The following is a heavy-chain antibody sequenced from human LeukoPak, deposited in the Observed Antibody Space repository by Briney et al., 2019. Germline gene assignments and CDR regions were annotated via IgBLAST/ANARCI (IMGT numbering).Heavy chain of an antibody. CDR3: AREDPSFNAFDI. Sequence: GGSLRLSCAASGFTFSSYSMNWVRQAPGKGLEWVSSISSSSSYIYYADSVKGRFPISRDNAKNSLYLRMNSLRAEDTAVYYCAREDPSFNAFDIWGQGTMVTVSS. J-gene: IGHJ3*02. CDR1: GFTFSSYS. V-gene: IGHV3-21*06. CDR2: ISSSSSYI.